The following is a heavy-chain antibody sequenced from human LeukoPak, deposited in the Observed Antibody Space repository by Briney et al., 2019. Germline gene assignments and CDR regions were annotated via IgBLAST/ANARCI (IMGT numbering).Heavy chain of an antibody. V-gene: IGHV4-34*01. CDR2: INHSGST. Sequence: SETLSLTCAVYGGSFSGYYWSWIRQPPGKGLEWIGEINHSGSTNYNPSLKSRVTISVDTSKNQFSLKLSSVTAADTAVYYCARAPGTIFGVVAYYYGMDVWGQGTTVTVSS. CDR3: ARAPGTIFGVVAYYYGMDV. CDR1: GGSFSGYY. D-gene: IGHD3-3*01. J-gene: IGHJ6*02.